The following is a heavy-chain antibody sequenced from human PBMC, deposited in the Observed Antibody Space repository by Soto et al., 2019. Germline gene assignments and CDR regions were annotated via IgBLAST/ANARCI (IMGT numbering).Heavy chain of an antibody. CDR1: GYTFSTYG. J-gene: IGHJ4*02. Sequence: QVQLVQSGAEVTKPGASVKVSCKASGYTFSTYGISWVRQDPGQGLEWMGWTSGNNDKKNYSQKFKGRVTMTTDTSTNTADLELRSLSPDDTALYYCARESRGYEDYWGQGTLVIVSS. CDR2: TSGNNDKK. V-gene: IGHV1-18*01. CDR3: ARESRGYEDY. D-gene: IGHD5-12*01.